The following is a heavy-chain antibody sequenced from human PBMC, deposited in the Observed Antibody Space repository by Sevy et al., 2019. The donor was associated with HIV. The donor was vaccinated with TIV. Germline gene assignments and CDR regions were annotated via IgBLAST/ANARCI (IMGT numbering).Heavy chain of an antibody. V-gene: IGHV3-72*01. CDR2: TRNKANSYTT. Sequence: GGSLRLSCAASGFTFSDHYMDWVRQAPGKGLEWVGRTRNKANSYTTEYAASVKGRFTISTDDSKNSLYLQMNSVNTEDTAVYYCARDRYYYDSSGYEHYYYGMDVWGQGTTVTVSS. D-gene: IGHD3-22*01. CDR3: ARDRYYYDSSGYEHYYYGMDV. J-gene: IGHJ6*02. CDR1: GFTFSDHY.